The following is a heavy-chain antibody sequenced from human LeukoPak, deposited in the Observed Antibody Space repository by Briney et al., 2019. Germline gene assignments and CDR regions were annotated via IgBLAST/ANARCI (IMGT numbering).Heavy chain of an antibody. J-gene: IGHJ3*02. CDR1: GFTISSYG. Sequence: GGSLRLSCAASGFTISSYGMHWVRQAPGKGLEWVAVISYDGSDKFYADSVKGRFTISRDNSKNTLHLQMISLRAEDTAVYYCAKDRAFGSGSYHDAFDIWGQGTMVTVSS. D-gene: IGHD3-10*01. CDR3: AKDRAFGSGSYHDAFDI. CDR2: ISYDGSDK. V-gene: IGHV3-30*18.